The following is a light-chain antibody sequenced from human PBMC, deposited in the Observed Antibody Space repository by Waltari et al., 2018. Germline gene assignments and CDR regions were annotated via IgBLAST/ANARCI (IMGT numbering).Light chain of an antibody. CDR2: DVT. J-gene: IGLJ1*01. CDR1: SRDVGASQY. V-gene: IGLV2-11*01. CDR3: CSYAGTYTYV. Sequence: QSALTQPRSVSGSPGQSVTISCTRTSRDVGASQYVSWFQQHPGGAPKLLIFDVTERPSGVPDRFSGSKSANTASLTISGLQPDDEADYYCCSYAGTYTYVVGPGTSVTVL.